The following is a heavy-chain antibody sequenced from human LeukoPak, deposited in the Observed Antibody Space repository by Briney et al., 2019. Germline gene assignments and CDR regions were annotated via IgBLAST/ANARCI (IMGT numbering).Heavy chain of an antibody. D-gene: IGHD6-19*01. CDR3: ARVLEGSSGQHWYFDL. Sequence: KASETLSLTCAVYGWSFSGYYWSWIRQPPGKGLEWIGEINHSGSTNYNPSLKSRVTISVDASKNQFSLRLSSVTAADTAVYYCARVLEGSSGQHWYFDLWGRGTLVTVSS. CDR1: GWSFSGYY. CDR2: INHSGST. J-gene: IGHJ2*01. V-gene: IGHV4-34*01.